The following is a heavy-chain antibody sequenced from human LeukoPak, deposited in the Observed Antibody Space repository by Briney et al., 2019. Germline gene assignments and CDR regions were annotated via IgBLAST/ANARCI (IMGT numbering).Heavy chain of an antibody. V-gene: IGHV4-61*01. Sequence: SETLSLTCTVSGGSISSSSYYWGWIRQPPGKGLEWIGYIYYSGSTNYNPSLKSRVTISVDTSKNQFSLKLSSVTAADTAVYYCARDMGSGSFFPWGQGTLVTVSS. CDR3: ARDMGSGSFFP. J-gene: IGHJ5*02. CDR1: GGSISSSSYY. CDR2: IYYSGST. D-gene: IGHD3-10*01.